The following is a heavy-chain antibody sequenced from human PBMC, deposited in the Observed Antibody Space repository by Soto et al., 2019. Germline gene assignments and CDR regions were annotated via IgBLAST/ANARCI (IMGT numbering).Heavy chain of an antibody. D-gene: IGHD2-21*01. CDR3: AKALVGTPEGMDV. CDR1: GFTFSSYG. Sequence: QVQLVESGGGVVQPGRSLRLSCAASGFTFSSYGMHWVRQAPGKGLEWVAVISYDGSNKYYADSVKGRFTISRDNSKNTLYLQMNSLRAEDTAVYYCAKALVGTPEGMDVWGQGTTVTVSS. CDR2: ISYDGSNK. V-gene: IGHV3-30*18. J-gene: IGHJ6*02.